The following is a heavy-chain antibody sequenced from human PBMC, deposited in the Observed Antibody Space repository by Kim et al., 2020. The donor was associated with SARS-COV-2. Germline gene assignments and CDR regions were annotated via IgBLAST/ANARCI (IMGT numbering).Heavy chain of an antibody. V-gene: IGHV4-31*03. CDR1: GGSITSVGNY. CDR2: IYYSGIT. J-gene: IGHJ2*01. CDR3: ARNARRYF. Sequence: SETLSLTCTVSGGSITSVGNYWSWLRQHPGKGPEWIGYIYYSGITADNPSLQSRVTISLDTSKNQLSLNLRSVTAADTAIYYCARNARRYF.